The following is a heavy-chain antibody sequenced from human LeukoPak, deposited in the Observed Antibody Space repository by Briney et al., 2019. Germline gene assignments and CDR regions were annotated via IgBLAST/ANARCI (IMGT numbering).Heavy chain of an antibody. D-gene: IGHD3-22*01. CDR2: FDPEDGET. CDR1: GYTLTELS. CDR3: ATDRVTSGYLGY. Sequence: ASVQVSCKVSGYTLTELSMHWVRQAPGKGLEWMGGFDPEDGETIYAQKFQGRVTMTEDTSTDTAYMELSSLRSEDTAVYYCATDRVTSGYLGYWGQGTLVTVSS. V-gene: IGHV1-24*01. J-gene: IGHJ4*02.